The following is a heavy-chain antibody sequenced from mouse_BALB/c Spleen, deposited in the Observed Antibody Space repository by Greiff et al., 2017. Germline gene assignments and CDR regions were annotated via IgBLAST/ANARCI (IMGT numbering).Heavy chain of an antibody. D-gene: IGHD2-1*01. Sequence: EVQLQQSGPGLVKPSQSLSLTCSVTGYSITSGYYWNWIRQFPGNKLEWMGYISYDGSNNYNPSLKNRISITRDTSKNQFFLKLNSVTTEDTATYYCARDALYGNYEDWYFDVWGAGTTVTVSA. CDR3: ARDALYGNYEDWYFDV. CDR1: GYSITSGYY. V-gene: IGHV3-6*02. CDR2: ISYDGSN. J-gene: IGHJ1*01.